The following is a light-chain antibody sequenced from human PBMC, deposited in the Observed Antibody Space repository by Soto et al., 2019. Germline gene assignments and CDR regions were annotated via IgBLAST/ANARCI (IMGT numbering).Light chain of an antibody. CDR2: EVS. CDR1: SSDVGAYTY. Sequence: QSALTQPPSASGSPGQSVTISCTGTSSDVGAYTYVSWYQQYPGKAPKLMIYEVSKRPSGVPDRFSGSKSGNTASLTVSVLQAEDEADYYCTSYVGSNIWVFGGGTKLTVL. V-gene: IGLV2-8*01. J-gene: IGLJ3*02. CDR3: TSYVGSNIWV.